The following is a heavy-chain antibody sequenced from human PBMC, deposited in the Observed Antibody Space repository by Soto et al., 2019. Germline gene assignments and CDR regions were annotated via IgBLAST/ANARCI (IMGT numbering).Heavy chain of an antibody. V-gene: IGHV3-11*06. Sequence: QVQLVESGGGLVKPGGSLRLSCAASGFTFSDYYMSWIRQAPGKGLEWVSYISSSSSYTNYADSVKGRFTISRDNAKNSLYLQMNSLRAEDTAVYYCVRVPIWFGPYGMDVWGQGTTVTVSS. D-gene: IGHD3-10*01. CDR2: ISSSSSYT. J-gene: IGHJ6*02. CDR1: GFTFSDYY. CDR3: VRVPIWFGPYGMDV.